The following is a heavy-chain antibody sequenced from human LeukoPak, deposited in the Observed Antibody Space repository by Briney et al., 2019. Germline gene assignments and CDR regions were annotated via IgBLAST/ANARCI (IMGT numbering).Heavy chain of an antibody. J-gene: IGHJ3*01. Sequence: GGSLRLSCAASGFNLRSFAIHWVREAPGKGLEYVSATSGDGGTTFCASSLQGRCTISRDNSNQMVYLQLGGLKIEDMGLYYCARGDTRLGGAFDVWGQGTMVTVSP. CDR2: TSGDGGTT. D-gene: IGHD3-16*01. CDR1: GFNLRSFA. V-gene: IGHV3-64*01. CDR3: ARGDTRLGGAFDV.